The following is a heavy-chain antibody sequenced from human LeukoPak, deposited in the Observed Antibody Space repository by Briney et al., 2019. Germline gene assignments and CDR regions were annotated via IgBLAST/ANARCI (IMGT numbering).Heavy chain of an antibody. V-gene: IGHV1-8*01. D-gene: IGHD3-22*01. J-gene: IGHJ4*02. Sequence: GASVKVSCKASGYTFTSYDINWVRQATGQGLEWMGWMNPNNGNTDYAQKFQGRVTLTRNTSISTAYMELSSLRSEDTAVYYCARGGYYYYDSDPRGDYWGQGTLVTVSS. CDR2: MNPNNGNT. CDR1: GYTFTSYD. CDR3: ARGGYYYYDSDPRGDY.